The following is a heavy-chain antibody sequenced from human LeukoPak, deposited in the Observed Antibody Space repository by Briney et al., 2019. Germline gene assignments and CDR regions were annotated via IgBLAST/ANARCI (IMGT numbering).Heavy chain of an antibody. CDR1: GFTFRSYS. J-gene: IGHJ4*02. V-gene: IGHV3-23*01. CDR3: AKISTPIPAAGPMDN. CDR2: ISGGGGST. D-gene: IGHD6-13*01. Sequence: PGGSLRLSCAASGFTFRSYSMSWVRQAPGQGLEWVSSISGGGGSTYYANSVKGRFTISRDNSKSTLYLQMNGLRAEDTAVYYCAKISTPIPAAGPMDNWGQGTLVTVSS.